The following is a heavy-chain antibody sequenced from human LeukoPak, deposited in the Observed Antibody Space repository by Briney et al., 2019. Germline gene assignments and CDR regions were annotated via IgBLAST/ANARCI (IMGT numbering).Heavy chain of an antibody. CDR2: IIPIFGTA. CDR1: EGTFSSYA. J-gene: IGHJ4*02. Sequence: SVKVSCKASEGTFSSYAISWVRQAPGQGLEWMGGIIPIFGTANYAQKFQGRVTITADESTSTAYMELSSLRSEDTAVYYCARATLLWFGELVDYWGQGTLVTVSS. V-gene: IGHV1-69*01. D-gene: IGHD3-10*01. CDR3: ARATLLWFGELVDY.